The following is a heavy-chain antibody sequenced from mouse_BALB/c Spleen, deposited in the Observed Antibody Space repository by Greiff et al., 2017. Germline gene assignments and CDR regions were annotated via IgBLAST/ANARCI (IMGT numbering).Heavy chain of an antibody. V-gene: IGHV2-9*02. CDR3: ARDPFYYDSSSWFAY. CDR1: GFSLTSYG. D-gene: IGHD1-1*01. CDR2: IWAGGST. Sequence: VKLVESGPGLVAPSQSLSITCTVSGFSLTSYGVHWVRQPPGKGLEWLGVIWAGGSTNYNSALMSRLSISKDNSKSQVFLKMNSLQTDDTAMYYCARDPFYYDSSSWFAYWGQGTLVTVSA. J-gene: IGHJ3*01.